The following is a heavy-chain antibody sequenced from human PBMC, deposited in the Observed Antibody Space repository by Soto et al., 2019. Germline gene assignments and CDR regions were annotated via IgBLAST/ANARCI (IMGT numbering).Heavy chain of an antibody. V-gene: IGHV1-18*01. Sequence: QGQLVQSGGEVKKPGASVKVSCKASGYTFTRYGISWVRQAPGQGLEWMGWISGYNCDTKYTQKFQGRVTMTVDTSTTTAYMELRSLTSDDRAVYYCATNGQPPYYYYGMDVWGQGTTVTVSS. D-gene: IGHD2-8*01. CDR2: ISGYNCDT. CDR3: ATNGQPPYYYYGMDV. CDR1: GYTFTRYG. J-gene: IGHJ6*02.